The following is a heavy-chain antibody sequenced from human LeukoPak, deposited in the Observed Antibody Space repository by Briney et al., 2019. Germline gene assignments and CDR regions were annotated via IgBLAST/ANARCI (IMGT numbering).Heavy chain of an antibody. CDR3: ARVAMSGIGSDDF. D-gene: IGHD1-26*01. J-gene: IGHJ4*02. CDR1: GYTFTNYG. V-gene: IGHV1-18*01. Sequence: ASVKVSCKASGYTFTNYGITWVRQAPGQGLEWMGWRSAYNGNTKYAQTLQGRVTMTTDTSTSTAYMELSSLKSDDTAVYYCARVAMSGIGSDDFWGQGTLVTASS. CDR2: RSAYNGNT.